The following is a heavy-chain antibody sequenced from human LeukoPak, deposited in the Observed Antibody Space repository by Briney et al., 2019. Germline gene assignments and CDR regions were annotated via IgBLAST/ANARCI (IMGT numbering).Heavy chain of an antibody. J-gene: IGHJ4*02. V-gene: IGHV3-33*01. CDR3: ARDTYDDYVPLDY. Sequence: PGRSLRLSCAASGFTLSSYGMHWVRQAPGKGLEWVAVIWYDGSNKYYADSVKGRFTISRDNSKNTLYLQMNSLRAEDTAVYYCARDTYDDYVPLDYWGQGTLVTVSS. CDR2: IWYDGSNK. D-gene: IGHD4-17*01. CDR1: GFTLSSYG.